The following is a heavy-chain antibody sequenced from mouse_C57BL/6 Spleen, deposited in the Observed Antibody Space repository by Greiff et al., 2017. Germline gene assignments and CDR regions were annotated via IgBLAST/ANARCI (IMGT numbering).Heavy chain of an antibody. CDR3: ARKDYSNLYAMDY. J-gene: IGHJ4*01. V-gene: IGHV2-9-1*01. CDR1: GFSLTSYA. Sequence: QVQLQQSGPGLVAPSQSLSITCTVSGFSLTSYAISWVRQPPGKGLEWLGVRWTGGGTNYNSALKSRLSISKDNSKSQVFLKMNSLQTDDTARYYCARKDYSNLYAMDYWGQGTSVTVSS. CDR2: RWTGGGT. D-gene: IGHD2-5*01.